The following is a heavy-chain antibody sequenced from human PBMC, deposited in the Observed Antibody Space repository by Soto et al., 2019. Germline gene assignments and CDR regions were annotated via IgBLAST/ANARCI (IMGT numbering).Heavy chain of an antibody. Sequence: GGSLRLSCAASGFTFDDYAMHWVRQAPGKGLEWVSGISWNSGSIGYADSVKGRFTISRDNAKNSLYLQMNSLRAEDTAVYYCAKDCYGSDTDYFYGMDVRGQGTTVTVSS. D-gene: IGHD3-10*01. CDR1: GFTFDDYA. CDR3: AKDCYGSDTDYFYGMDV. CDR2: ISWNSGSI. J-gene: IGHJ6*02. V-gene: IGHV3-9*01.